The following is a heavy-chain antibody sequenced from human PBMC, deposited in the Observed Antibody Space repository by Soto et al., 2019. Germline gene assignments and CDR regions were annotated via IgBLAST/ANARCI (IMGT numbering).Heavy chain of an antibody. J-gene: IGHJ6*02. V-gene: IGHV3-30*18. CDR2: ISYDGSNK. Sequence: GGSLRLSCAASGFTFSSYGMHWVRQAPGKGLEWVAVISYDGSNKYYADSVKGRFTISRDNSKNTLYLQMNSLRAEDTAVYYCAKGLLDMVRGYYGMDVWGQGTTVTVSS. CDR1: GFTFSSYG. CDR3: AKGLLDMVRGYYGMDV. D-gene: IGHD3-10*01.